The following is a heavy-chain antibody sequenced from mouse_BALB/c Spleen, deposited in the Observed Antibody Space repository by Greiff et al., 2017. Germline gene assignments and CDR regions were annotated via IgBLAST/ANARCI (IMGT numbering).Heavy chain of an antibody. V-gene: IGHV1-14*01. CDR3: ARDGSSYDFDY. J-gene: IGHJ2*01. D-gene: IGHD1-1*01. Sequence: QLQESGPELVKPGASVKMSCKASGYTFTSYVMHWVKQKPGQGLEWIGYINPYNDGTKYNEKFKGKATLTSDKSSSTAYMELSSLTSEDSAVYYCARDGSSYDFDYWGQGTTLTVSS. CDR1: GYTFTSYV. CDR2: INPYNDGT.